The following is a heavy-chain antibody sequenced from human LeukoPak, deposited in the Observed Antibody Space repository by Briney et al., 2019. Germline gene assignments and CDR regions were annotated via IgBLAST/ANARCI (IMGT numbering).Heavy chain of an antibody. D-gene: IGHD3-22*01. CDR3: ARVQVNYYDSSGYYSIDY. CDR1: GFTFDDYG. Sequence: GGSLRLSCAASGFTFDDYGMSWVRQAPGKGLEWVSGINWNGGSTGYADSVKGRFTISRDNAKNSLYLQMNSLRAGDTALYYCARVQVNYYDSSGYYSIDYWGQGTLVTVSS. CDR2: INWNGGST. V-gene: IGHV3-20*04. J-gene: IGHJ4*02.